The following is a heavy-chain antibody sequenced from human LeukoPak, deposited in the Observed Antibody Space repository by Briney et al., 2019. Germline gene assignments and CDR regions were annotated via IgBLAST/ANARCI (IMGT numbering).Heavy chain of an antibody. CDR3: ARELRDSSCYYLSY. V-gene: IGHV1-2*02. CDR2: INPNSGGT. Sequence: ASVKVSCKASGHTFTGSYMHWGRQAPGQGPEWMGGINPNSGGTNYAQKFQGRVIMTRDTSISTAYMELSRLRSDDTAVYYCARELRDSSCYYLSYWGQGTLVTVSS. J-gene: IGHJ4*02. D-gene: IGHD3-22*01. CDR1: GHTFTGSY.